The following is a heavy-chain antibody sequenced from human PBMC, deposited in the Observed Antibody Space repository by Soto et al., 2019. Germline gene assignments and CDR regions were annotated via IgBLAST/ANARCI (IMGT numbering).Heavy chain of an antibody. CDR1: GVSISSGGYY. J-gene: IGHJ5*02. CDR3: ARDAAYNCSSTSCYGRGANWFDP. V-gene: IGHV4-31*03. Sequence: SETLSLTCTVSGVSISSGGYYWSWIRQHPGKGLEWIGYIYYSGSTYYNPSLKSRVTISVDTSKNQFSLKLSSVTAADTAVYYCARDAAYNCSSTSCYGRGANWFDPWGQGTLVTVSS. CDR2: IYYSGST. D-gene: IGHD2-2*01.